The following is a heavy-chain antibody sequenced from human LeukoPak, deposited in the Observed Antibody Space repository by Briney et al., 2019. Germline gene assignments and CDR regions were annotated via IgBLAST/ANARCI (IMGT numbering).Heavy chain of an antibody. CDR2: ISSGSSTI. CDR3: AKGADYGDYAGAFDI. J-gene: IGHJ3*02. Sequence: GGSLRLSCAASGFTFSTYSMNWVREATGKGLEWVSYISSGSSTIYYTDSLKGRFTISRDNSKNTLYLQMNSLRAEDTAVYYCAKGADYGDYAGAFDIWGQGTMVTVSS. D-gene: IGHD4-17*01. V-gene: IGHV3-48*01. CDR1: GFTFSTYS.